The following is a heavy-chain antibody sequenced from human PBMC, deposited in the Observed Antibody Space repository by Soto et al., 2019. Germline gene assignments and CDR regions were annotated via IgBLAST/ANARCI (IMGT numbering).Heavy chain of an antibody. V-gene: IGHV4-61*08. CDR3: ARGMIPVVRRYFDY. Sequence: QVQLQESGPGLVKPSETLSLTCNVSGRSVSSGGYYWNRIRQPPGKGLEWIGHIHYSGSTNYNPSLKSRVTISVDTSKNQFSLKLNSVTSADTAIYYCARGMIPVVRRYFDYWGQGTLVTVSS. CDR1: GRSVSSGGYY. CDR2: IHYSGST. J-gene: IGHJ4*02. D-gene: IGHD2-15*01.